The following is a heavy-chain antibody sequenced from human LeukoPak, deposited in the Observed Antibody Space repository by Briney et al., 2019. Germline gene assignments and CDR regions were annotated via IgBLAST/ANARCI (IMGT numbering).Heavy chain of an antibody. J-gene: IGHJ4*02. V-gene: IGHV3-20*04. D-gene: IGHD6-13*01. CDR3: ARGTLKAAATDFDY. CDR2: INWNGGST. Sequence: PGRSLRLSCAASGFTFSSYAMHWVRQAPGKGLEWVSGINWNGGSTGYADSVKGRFTISRDNAKNSLYLQMNSLRAEDTALYYCARGTLKAAATDFDYWGQGTLVTVSS. CDR1: GFTFSSYA.